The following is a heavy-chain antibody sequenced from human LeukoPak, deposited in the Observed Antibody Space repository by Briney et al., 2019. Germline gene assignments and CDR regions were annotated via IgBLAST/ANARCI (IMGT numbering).Heavy chain of an antibody. Sequence: PGGSLRLSCTASGFTFGDYAMSWVRQAPGKGLEWVGFIRSKAYGGTTEYAASVKGRFTISRDDSKSIAYLQMNSLKTEDTAVYYCTRVFRVVVAATGRGHYYFDYWGQETLVTVSS. CDR1: GFTFGDYA. CDR3: TRVFRVVVAATGRGHYYFDY. D-gene: IGHD2-15*01. V-gene: IGHV3-49*04. CDR2: IRSKAYGGTT. J-gene: IGHJ4*02.